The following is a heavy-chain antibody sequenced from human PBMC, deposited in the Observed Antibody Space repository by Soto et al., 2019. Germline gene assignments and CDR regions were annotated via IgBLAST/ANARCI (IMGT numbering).Heavy chain of an antibody. D-gene: IGHD2-21*01. CDR1: GFTFGDYA. J-gene: IGHJ6*02. Sequence: GGSLRLSCTASGFTFGDYAMSWVRQAPGKGLEWVGFIRSKAYGGTTEYAASVKGRFTISRDDSKSIAYLQMNSLKTEDTAVYYCTGPHIAPPKISMDVWGQGTKVTVYS. CDR3: TGPHIAPPKISMDV. CDR2: IRSKAYGGTT. V-gene: IGHV3-49*04.